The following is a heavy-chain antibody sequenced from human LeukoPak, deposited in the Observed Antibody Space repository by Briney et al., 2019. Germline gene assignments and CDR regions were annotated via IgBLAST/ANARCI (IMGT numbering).Heavy chain of an antibody. CDR2: INHSGST. Sequence: SETLSLTCAVYGGSFSGYYWSWIRQPPGKGLEWIGEINHSGSTNCNPSLKSRVTISVDTSKNQFSLKLSSVTAADTAVYYCARAMNTAMVTVFDYWGQGTLVTVSS. D-gene: IGHD5-18*01. V-gene: IGHV4-34*01. CDR3: ARAMNTAMVTVFDY. J-gene: IGHJ4*02. CDR1: GGSFSGYY.